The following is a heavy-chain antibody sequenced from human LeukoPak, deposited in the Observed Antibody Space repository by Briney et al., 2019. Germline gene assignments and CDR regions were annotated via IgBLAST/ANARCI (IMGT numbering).Heavy chain of an antibody. V-gene: IGHV1-2*02. D-gene: IGHD5-24*01. J-gene: IGHJ4*02. Sequence: ASVKVSCKASGYTFTGYYLHWVRQAPGQGLEWMGWINSNSGGTKYAQKFQDRVTMTRDTSITTVYMELSRLRSDDTAVYYCARGGDGSPFDYWGQGTLVTVSS. CDR2: INSNSGGT. CDR1: GYTFTGYY. CDR3: ARGGDGSPFDY.